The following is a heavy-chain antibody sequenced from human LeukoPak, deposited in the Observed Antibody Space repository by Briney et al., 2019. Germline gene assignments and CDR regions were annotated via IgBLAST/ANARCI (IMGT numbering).Heavy chain of an antibody. J-gene: IGHJ5*02. D-gene: IGHD3-10*01. Sequence: SQTLSLTCTVSGDSIRTYYWTWIRQPPGKRLEWIGHIHFSGDANYNPSLKSRVTISLDSAKNEFSLRLISVTAADTAVYYCARRVQMSSASATSNTWLDPWGQGTLVSVSP. CDR2: IHFSGDA. CDR3: ARRVQMSSASATSNTWLDP. V-gene: IGHV4-59*01. CDR1: GDSIRTYY.